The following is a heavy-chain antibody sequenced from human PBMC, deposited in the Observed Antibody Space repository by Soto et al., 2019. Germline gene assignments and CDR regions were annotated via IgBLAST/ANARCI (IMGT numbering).Heavy chain of an antibody. Sequence: SETLSLTCTVSGGSISSGVYYWSWIRQHPGKGLEWIGYIYYSGSTNYNPSLKSRVTISVDTSKNQFSLKLSSVTAADTAVYYCASGRYSGSYHHDYYFDYWGQGTLVTVSS. V-gene: IGHV4-61*08. J-gene: IGHJ4*02. CDR3: ASGRYSGSYHHDYYFDY. CDR2: IYYSGST. D-gene: IGHD1-26*01. CDR1: GGSISSGVYY.